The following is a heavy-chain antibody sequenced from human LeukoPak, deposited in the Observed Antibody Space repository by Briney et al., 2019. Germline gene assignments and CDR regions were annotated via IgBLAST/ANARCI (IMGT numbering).Heavy chain of an antibody. CDR2: IYYSGST. V-gene: IGHV4-39*07. D-gene: IGHD3-10*01. CDR1: GGSISSSSYY. CDR3: ARSPGGGKHYRYFDL. J-gene: IGHJ2*01. Sequence: SETLSLTCTVSGGSISSSSYYWGWIRQPPGKGLEWIGSIYYSGSTYYNPSLKSRVTISVDTSKNQFSLKLSSVTAADTAVYYCARSPGGGKHYRYFDLWGRGTLVTVSS.